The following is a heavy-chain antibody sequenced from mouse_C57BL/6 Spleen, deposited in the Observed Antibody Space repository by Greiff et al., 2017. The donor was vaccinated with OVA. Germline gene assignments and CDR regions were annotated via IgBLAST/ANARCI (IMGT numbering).Heavy chain of an antibody. J-gene: IGHJ4*01. CDR1: GYTFTSYW. Sequence: QVQLQQPGAELVKPGASVKLSCKASGYTFTSYWMHWVKQRPGQGLEWIGMIHPTSGSTNYNEKFKSKATLTVDKSSSTAYMQLSSLTSEDSAVYYCARANDYDRYAMDYWGQGTSVTVSS. CDR2: IHPTSGST. V-gene: IGHV1-64*01. D-gene: IGHD2-4*01. CDR3: ARANDYDRYAMDY.